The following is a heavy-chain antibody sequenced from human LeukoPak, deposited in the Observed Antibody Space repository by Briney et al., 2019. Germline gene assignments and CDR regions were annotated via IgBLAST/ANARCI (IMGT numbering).Heavy chain of an antibody. Sequence: KPSETLSLTCTVSGGSISSSSYYWGWIRQPPGKGLAWIGSIYYSGSTYYNPSLKSRVTISVDTSKNQFSLKLTSVTAADTAVYYCARRLAGTEDYWGQGTLVTVSS. CDR2: IYYSGST. V-gene: IGHV4-39*01. CDR3: ARRLAGTEDY. J-gene: IGHJ4*02. CDR1: GGSISSSSYY. D-gene: IGHD6-13*01.